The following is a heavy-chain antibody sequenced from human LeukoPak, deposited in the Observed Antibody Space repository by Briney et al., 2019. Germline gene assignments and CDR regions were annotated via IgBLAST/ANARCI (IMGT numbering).Heavy chain of an antibody. J-gene: IGHJ4*02. D-gene: IGHD3-10*01. CDR1: GFTVSSNY. Sequence: GGSLRLSCAASGFTVSSNYMSWVRQAPGKGLEWVSSISSSSSYIYYAGSVKGRFTISRDNAKNSLYLQMNSLRAEDTAVYYCARDPLYYGSGSYFDYWGQGTLVTVSS. CDR2: ISSSSSYI. V-gene: IGHV3-21*01. CDR3: ARDPLYYGSGSYFDY.